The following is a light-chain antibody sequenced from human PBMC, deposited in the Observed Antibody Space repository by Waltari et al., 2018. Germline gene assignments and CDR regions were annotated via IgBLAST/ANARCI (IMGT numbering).Light chain of an antibody. CDR2: GSS. J-gene: IGKJ1*01. V-gene: IGKV3-20*01. CDR3: QHYVPSPPWT. Sequence: EIVLTQSPGTLSLSPGERATLSCRASQSVSSNLAWYQQKPGQAPRLLISGSSSRATGIPDRFSGSGSGTDFTLTISRLEPEDFAVYCCQHYVPSPPWTFGQGTKVEIK. CDR1: QSVSSN.